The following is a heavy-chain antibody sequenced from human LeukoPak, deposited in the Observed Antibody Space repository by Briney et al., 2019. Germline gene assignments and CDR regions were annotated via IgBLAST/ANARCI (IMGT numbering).Heavy chain of an antibody. CDR1: GYTFSGFY. J-gene: IGHJ6*03. V-gene: IGHV1-2*07. CDR2: INPNTGGT. D-gene: IGHD3-3*01. CDR3: ARDNKNYDFWSGYNYYYYYYMDV. Sequence: ASVKVSCKASGYTFSGFYLELVRQASGQGLEWMGWINPNTGGTNYAHRFEGRVTMTRDTSITTAYMELTGLTSDDTAVYYCARDNKNYDFWSGYNYYYYYYMDVWGKGTTVTVSS.